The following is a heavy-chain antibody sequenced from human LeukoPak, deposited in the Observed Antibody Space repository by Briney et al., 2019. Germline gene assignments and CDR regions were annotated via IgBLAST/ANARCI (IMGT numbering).Heavy chain of an antibody. J-gene: IGHJ5*02. Sequence: SETLSLTCTVSGGSISSSGYYWGWIRQPPGKGLEWIGSIYYSGSTYYNPSLKSRVTISVDTSKNQFSLKLSSVTAADTAVYYCARHKLYSSVLLLKKYNWFDPWGQGTLVTVSS. CDR3: ARHKLYSSVLLLKKYNWFDP. D-gene: IGHD6-19*01. CDR1: GGSISSSGYY. V-gene: IGHV4-39*01. CDR2: IYYSGST.